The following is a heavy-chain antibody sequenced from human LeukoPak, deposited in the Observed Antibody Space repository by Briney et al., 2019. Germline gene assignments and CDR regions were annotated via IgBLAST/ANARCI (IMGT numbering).Heavy chain of an antibody. D-gene: IGHD5-12*01. CDR2: IYYSGST. J-gene: IGHJ4*02. CDR1: GGSISSYY. V-gene: IGHV4-59*01. CDR3: ARLSGYDAVPFDY. Sequence: PSETLSLTCTVSGGSISSYYWSWIRQPPGKGLEWIGYIYYSGSTNYNPSLKSRVTISVDTSKNQFSLKLSSVTAADTAVYYCARLSGYDAVPFDYWGQGTLVTASS.